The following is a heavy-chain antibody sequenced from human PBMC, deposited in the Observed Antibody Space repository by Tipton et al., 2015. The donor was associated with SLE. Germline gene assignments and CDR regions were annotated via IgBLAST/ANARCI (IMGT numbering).Heavy chain of an antibody. D-gene: IGHD3-10*01. Sequence: SLRLSCAASGFSFSSYAMSWVRQAPGKGLEWVSAISGSGGSSTYYADSVKGRFTISRDNSKNTLYLQMNSLRAEDTAVYYCAKEVGPGSGSYWDYYYGMDVWGQGTTVTVSS. CDR2: ISGSGGSST. V-gene: IGHV3-23*01. CDR3: AKEVGPGSGSYWDYYYGMDV. CDR1: GFSFSSYA. J-gene: IGHJ6*02.